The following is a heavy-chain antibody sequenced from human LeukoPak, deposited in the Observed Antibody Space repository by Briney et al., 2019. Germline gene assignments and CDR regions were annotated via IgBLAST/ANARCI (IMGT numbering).Heavy chain of an antibody. J-gene: IGHJ4*02. Sequence: GGSLRLSCAASGFSATTYAMDWIRQAPGKGLEWVAVISYDGSNKYYADSVKGRFTISRDNSKNTLYLQMNSLRAEDTAVYYCAKAAPERYWRDWFGEYFDYWGQGTLVTVSS. CDR3: AKAAPERYWRDWFGEYFDY. CDR2: ISYDGSNK. V-gene: IGHV3-30*18. CDR1: GFSATTYA. D-gene: IGHD3-10*01.